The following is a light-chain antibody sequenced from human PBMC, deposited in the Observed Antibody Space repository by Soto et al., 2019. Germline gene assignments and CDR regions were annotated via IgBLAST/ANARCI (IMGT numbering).Light chain of an antibody. Sequence: QSVLTQPASVSGSPGQSITISCTGISSDVGSYNLVSWYQQHPGNAPKLMIFEGSKRPSGVSNRFSGSKSGNTASLTISGLQTEDEADYYCTSYTNTNTLLFGGGTQLTVL. J-gene: IGLJ3*02. CDR1: SSDVGSYNL. CDR2: EGS. CDR3: TSYTNTNTLL. V-gene: IGLV2-14*02.